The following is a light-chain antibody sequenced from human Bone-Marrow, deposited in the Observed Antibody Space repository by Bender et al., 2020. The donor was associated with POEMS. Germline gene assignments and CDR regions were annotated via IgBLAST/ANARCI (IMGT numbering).Light chain of an antibody. CDR3: ISYTSSSTALDV. Sequence: QSVLTQPPSVSGAPGQRVTISCTGSSSNTGSGYDINWYQHLPGTAPKLLIYGYNNRPSGVSSRFSGSKSGNTASLTISGLRAEDEADYYCISYTSSSTALDVFGTGTKVTVL. V-gene: IGLV1-40*01. CDR1: SSNTGSGYD. J-gene: IGLJ1*01. CDR2: GYN.